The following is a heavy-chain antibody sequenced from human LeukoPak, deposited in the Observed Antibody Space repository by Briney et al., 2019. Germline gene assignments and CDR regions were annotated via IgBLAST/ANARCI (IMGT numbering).Heavy chain of an antibody. CDR2: ISSSGSTI. V-gene: IGHV3-11*04. Sequence: GGSLRLSCAASGFTFSDYYMSWIRQAPGKGLEWVSYISSSGSTIYYADSVKGRFTISRDNAKNSLYLQMNSLRAEDTAVYYCAREESYYDFWSGPSPGRYFDLWGRGTLVAVTS. J-gene: IGHJ2*01. D-gene: IGHD3-3*01. CDR3: AREESYYDFWSGPSPGRYFDL. CDR1: GFTFSDYY.